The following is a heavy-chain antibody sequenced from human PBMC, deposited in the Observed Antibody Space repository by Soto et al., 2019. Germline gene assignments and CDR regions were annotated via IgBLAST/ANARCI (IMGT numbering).Heavy chain of an antibody. Sequence: GASVKVSCKASGGTFSSYAISWVRQAPGQGLEWMGGIIPIFGTANYAQKFQGRVTITADESTSTAYMELSSLRSEDTAVYYCARDSPLLRFGVDYYYGMDVWGQGTTVTGSS. CDR3: ARDSPLLRFGVDYYYGMDV. J-gene: IGHJ6*02. D-gene: IGHD3-3*01. CDR2: IIPIFGTA. CDR1: GGTFSSYA. V-gene: IGHV1-69*13.